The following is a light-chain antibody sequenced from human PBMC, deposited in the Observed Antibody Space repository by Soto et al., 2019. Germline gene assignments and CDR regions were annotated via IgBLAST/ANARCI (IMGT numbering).Light chain of an antibody. CDR2: EVS. V-gene: IGLV2-23*02. CDR1: SSDVGSYNL. CDR3: CSYAGSSTLV. J-gene: IGLJ2*01. Sequence: QSLLTQPASVSGSPGQSITISCTGTSSDVGSYNLVSWYQQHPGKAPKLMIYEVSKRPSGVSNRFSGSKSGNTASLTISGLQAEDEADYYCCSYAGSSTLVFGGGT.